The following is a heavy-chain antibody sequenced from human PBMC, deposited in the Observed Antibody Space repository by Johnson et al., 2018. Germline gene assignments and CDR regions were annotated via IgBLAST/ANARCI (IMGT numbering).Heavy chain of an antibody. V-gene: IGHV3-30*18. Sequence: VQLVETEGGLVQPGGSLRLSCAASGFTFRNFGIHWVRQAPDKGLEWVALISSDGRKDFYAESVKGRFTISRDNSKNTLFLEMNSLRSEDTAVYYCAKDTDLKGDPYMDVWGNGTAVAVSS. CDR2: ISSDGRKD. D-gene: IGHD3-16*01. J-gene: IGHJ6*03. CDR3: AKDTDLKGDPYMDV. CDR1: GFTFRNFG.